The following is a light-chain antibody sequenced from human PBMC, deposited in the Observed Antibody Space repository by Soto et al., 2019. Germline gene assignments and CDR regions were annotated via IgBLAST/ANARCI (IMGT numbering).Light chain of an antibody. Sequence: DIKITHSPSSLSASVGARVTITCRPSQGIRNYLAWYQQKPGKVPKLLIYAASTLQSGVPSRFSGSGSGTDFTLTISSLQPEDVATYYCQKYNSAPRTFGQGTKVEIK. V-gene: IGKV1-27*01. CDR2: AAS. J-gene: IGKJ1*01. CDR1: QGIRNY. CDR3: QKYNSAPRT.